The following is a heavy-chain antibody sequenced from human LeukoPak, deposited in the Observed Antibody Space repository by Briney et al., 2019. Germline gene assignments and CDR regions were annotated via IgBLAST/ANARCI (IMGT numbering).Heavy chain of an antibody. CDR3: AREGYDSSGIDY. J-gene: IGHJ4*02. CDR2: IYYSGST. Sequence: SETLSLTCTVSGGSISSYYWSWIRQPPRKGLEWIGYIYYSGSTNYNPSLKSRVTISVDTSKNQFSLKLSSVTAADTAVYYCAREGYDSSGIDYWGQGTLVTVSS. V-gene: IGHV4-59*01. D-gene: IGHD3-22*01. CDR1: GGSISSYY.